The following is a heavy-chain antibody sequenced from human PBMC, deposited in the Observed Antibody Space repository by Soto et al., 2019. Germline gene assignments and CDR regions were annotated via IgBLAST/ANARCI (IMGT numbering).Heavy chain of an antibody. J-gene: IGHJ4*02. V-gene: IGHV4-34*01. CDR2: INHSGST. D-gene: IGHD3-9*01. Sequence: SETLSLTCAVYGGSFSGYYWSWIRQPPGKGLEWIGEINHSGSTNYNPSLKSRVTISVDTSKNQFSLKLSSVTAADTAVYYCARGYSLFITIFCLVEDSDWGQGTLVTAPQ. CDR1: GGSFSGYY. CDR3: ARGYSLFITIFCLVEDSD.